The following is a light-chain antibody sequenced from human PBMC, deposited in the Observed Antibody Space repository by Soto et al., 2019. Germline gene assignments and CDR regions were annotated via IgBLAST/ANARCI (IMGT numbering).Light chain of an antibody. CDR3: QQYGSSRLII. CDR2: GAS. Sequence: EIVLTQSPGTLSLSPGERATLSCRASQSVDDNYLAWYQQKPGQAPRLVIYGASIRATGIPDRFSGYGSGTNFTLTITRLEPEDFAMYYCQQYGSSRLIIFGQGTRLEIK. CDR1: QSVDDNY. V-gene: IGKV3-20*01. J-gene: IGKJ5*01.